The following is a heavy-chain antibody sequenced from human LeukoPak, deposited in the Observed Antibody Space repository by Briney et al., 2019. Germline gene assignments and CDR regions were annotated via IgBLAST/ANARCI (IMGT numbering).Heavy chain of an antibody. Sequence: PGGSLRLSCAASGFTFSNAWMSWVRQAPGKGLEWVGRIKSKTDGGTTDYAAPVKGRFTISRDDSKNTLYLQMNSLKTEDTAVYYCTTLGNGGGDEPPDDYWGQGTLVTVSS. CDR1: GFTFSNAW. J-gene: IGHJ4*02. CDR2: IKSKTDGGTT. V-gene: IGHV3-15*01. CDR3: TTLGNGGGDEPPDDY. D-gene: IGHD2-21*02.